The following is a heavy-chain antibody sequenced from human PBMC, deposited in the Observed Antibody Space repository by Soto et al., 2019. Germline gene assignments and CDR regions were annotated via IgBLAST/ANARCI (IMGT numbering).Heavy chain of an antibody. CDR1: GGSFSGYY. D-gene: IGHD3-10*01. V-gene: IGHV4-34*01. J-gene: IGHJ4*02. CDR2: ITRSGVT. Sequence: QVQLQQWGAGLLKPSETLSLTCAVYGGSFSGYYWSWIRQPPGKGLEWIGEITRSGVTKYNPSLKSRVTISMDTSRNQFSLKVTSMTAADTALYYCATLANYGSRTHPDYWGQGTLVTVSS. CDR3: ATLANYGSRTHPDY.